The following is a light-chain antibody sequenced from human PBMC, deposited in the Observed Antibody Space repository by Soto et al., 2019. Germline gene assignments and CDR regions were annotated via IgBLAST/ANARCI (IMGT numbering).Light chain of an antibody. Sequence: DIQMTQSPSIQSASVGDSVTITGRASQNIRNWLAWYQQKPGKAPNPLIYDASSLKSGVPARFSGSGSGTEFTLTISSLQPDDFATYYCQQYNTYSTFGQGRRLEVK. J-gene: IGKJ5*01. V-gene: IGKV1-5*01. CDR1: QNIRNW. CDR3: QQYNTYST. CDR2: DAS.